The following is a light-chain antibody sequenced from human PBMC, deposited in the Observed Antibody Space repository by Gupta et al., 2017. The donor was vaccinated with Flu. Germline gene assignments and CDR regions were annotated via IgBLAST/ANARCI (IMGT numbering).Light chain of an antibody. V-gene: IGKV3-11*01. Sequence: ATLSVSPGERATLSCRASQSVSSYLAWYQQKPGQAPRLLIYDASNRATGIPARCSGSGSGTEFTLTISSLEPEDFAVYYCKQRSNWPPITFGQGTRLEIK. CDR2: DAS. CDR1: QSVSSY. J-gene: IGKJ5*01. CDR3: KQRSNWPPIT.